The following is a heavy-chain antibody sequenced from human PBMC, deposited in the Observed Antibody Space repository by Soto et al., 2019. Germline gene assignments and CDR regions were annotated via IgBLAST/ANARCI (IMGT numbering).Heavy chain of an antibody. CDR3: AKGSDGSGSYRNWYFDL. V-gene: IGHV3-23*01. CDR1: GFTFSSYA. Sequence: EVQLLESGGGLVQPGGSLRLSCAASGFTFSSYAMSWVRQAPGKGLEWVSAISGSGGSTYYADSVKGRFTISRDNSKNTLYLQMNSQRAEDTSVYYCAKGSDGSGSYRNWYFDLWGRGTLVTVSS. CDR2: ISGSGGST. J-gene: IGHJ2*01. D-gene: IGHD3-10*01.